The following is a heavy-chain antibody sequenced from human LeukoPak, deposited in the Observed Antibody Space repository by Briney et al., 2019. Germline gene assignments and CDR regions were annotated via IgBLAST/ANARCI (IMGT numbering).Heavy chain of an antibody. CDR3: ARSGEYYDILTGYLPVDY. CDR1: GYTFTSYG. Sequence: ASVKVSCKASGYTFTSYGISWVRQAPGQGLEWMGWISAYNGNTNYAQTLQGRVTMTTDTSTSTAYMELRSLRSDDTAVYYCARSGEYYDILTGYLPVDYWGQGTLVTVSS. D-gene: IGHD3-9*01. CDR2: ISAYNGNT. V-gene: IGHV1-18*04. J-gene: IGHJ4*02.